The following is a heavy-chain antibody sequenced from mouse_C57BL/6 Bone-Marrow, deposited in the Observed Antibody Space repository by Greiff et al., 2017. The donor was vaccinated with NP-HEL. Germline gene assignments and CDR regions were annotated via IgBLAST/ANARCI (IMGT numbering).Heavy chain of an antibody. D-gene: IGHD2-4*01. CDR1: GYSFTGYY. V-gene: IGHV1-43*01. Sequence: VQLQQSGPELVKPGASVKISCKASGYSFTGYYMHWVKQSSEKSLEWIGEINPSTGGTSYNQKFKGKATLTVDKSSSTAYMQLKSLTSEDSAVYYCARRGIYYDYDDFAYWGQGTLVTVSA. J-gene: IGHJ3*01. CDR3: ARRGIYYDYDDFAY. CDR2: INPSTGGT.